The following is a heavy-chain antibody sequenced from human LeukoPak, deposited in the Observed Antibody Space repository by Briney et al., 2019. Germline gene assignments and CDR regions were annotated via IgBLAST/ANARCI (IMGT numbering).Heavy chain of an antibody. J-gene: IGHJ6*02. Sequence: PSQTLSLTCTVSGGSISSGDYYWSWIRQPPGKCLEWIGYIYYSGSTYYNPSLKSRVTISVDTSKNQFSLKLSSVTAADTAVYYCARDFMDGAPGRSYYGMDVWGQGTTVTVSS. CDR1: GGSISSGDYY. CDR3: ARDFMDGAPGRSYYGMDV. CDR2: IYYSGST. D-gene: IGHD3/OR15-3a*01. V-gene: IGHV4-30-4*01.